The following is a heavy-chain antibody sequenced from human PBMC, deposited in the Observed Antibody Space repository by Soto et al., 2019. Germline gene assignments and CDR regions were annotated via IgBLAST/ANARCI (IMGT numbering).Heavy chain of an antibody. D-gene: IGHD3-10*02. Sequence: QVQLVQYGAEVKEPGDSVRVSCEASGYTFTAYYIHWVRQAPGQGLEWMGWINPKFGDTTYAQDFQGRVSMTRDMSISTVYMELSRLTSDDTAIYYCARNTDYYYGRGSGNGHGVWGQGTTVTVFS. V-gene: IGHV1-2*02. CDR1: GYTFTAYY. CDR3: ARNTDYYYGRGSGNGHGV. CDR2: INPKFGDT. J-gene: IGHJ6*02.